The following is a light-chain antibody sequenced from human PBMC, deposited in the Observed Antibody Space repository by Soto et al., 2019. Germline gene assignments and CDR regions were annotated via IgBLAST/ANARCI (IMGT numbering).Light chain of an antibody. CDR1: QSVSSN. V-gene: IGKV3D-15*01. Sequence: EIVRTQSPATLSVSPGERATLSCRASQSVSSNLAWYQQKPGQAPRLLIYGASTRATGIPARFSGSGSGTEFTLTISSLQSEDFAVYYCQQYGGLPRTFGQGTKVDIK. CDR2: GAS. CDR3: QQYGGLPRT. J-gene: IGKJ1*01.